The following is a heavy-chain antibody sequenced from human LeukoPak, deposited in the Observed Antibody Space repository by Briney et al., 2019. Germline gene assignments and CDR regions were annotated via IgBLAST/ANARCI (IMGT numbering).Heavy chain of an antibody. Sequence: PSETLSLTCAVYGGSFSGYYWSWIRQPPGKGLEWIGEINHSGSTNCNPSLKSRVTISVDTSKNQFSLKLSSVTAADTAVYYCARAHRGYSYGYPDYWGQGTLVTVSS. D-gene: IGHD5-18*01. CDR2: INHSGST. V-gene: IGHV4-34*01. CDR1: GGSFSGYY. J-gene: IGHJ4*02. CDR3: ARAHRGYSYGYPDY.